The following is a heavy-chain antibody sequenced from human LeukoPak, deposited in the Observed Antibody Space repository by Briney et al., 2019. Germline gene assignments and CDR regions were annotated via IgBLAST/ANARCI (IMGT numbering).Heavy chain of an antibody. D-gene: IGHD3-10*01. CDR2: ISSNGGST. V-gene: IGHV3-64*01. Sequence: GGSLRLSCAASGFTFSSYAMHWVRQAPGKGLEYVSAISSNGGSTYYANSVKGGFTISRDNSKNTLYLQMGSLRAEDMAVYYCARYGSGTGYFDYWGPGTLVTVSS. CDR3: ARYGSGTGYFDY. CDR1: GFTFSSYA. J-gene: IGHJ4*02.